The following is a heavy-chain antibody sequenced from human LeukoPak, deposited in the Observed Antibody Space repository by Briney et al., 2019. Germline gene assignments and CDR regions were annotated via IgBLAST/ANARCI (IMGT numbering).Heavy chain of an antibody. J-gene: IGHJ4*02. V-gene: IGHV4-38-2*01. CDR1: GYSISSGHY. D-gene: IGHD1-26*01. CDR3: GRAQGATDY. CDR2: IYHSGST. Sequence: SETLSLTCAVSGYSISSGHYWGWIRQPPGKGLEWIGSIYHSGSTYYNPSLKSRVTISVDTSKNQFSLKVNSVTAADTAVYYCGRAQGATDYWGQGTLVTVSP.